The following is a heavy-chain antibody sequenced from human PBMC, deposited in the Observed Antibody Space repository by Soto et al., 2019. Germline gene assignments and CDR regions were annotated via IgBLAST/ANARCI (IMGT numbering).Heavy chain of an antibody. V-gene: IGHV3-30*18. D-gene: IGHD3-10*01. CDR2: ISYDGSNK. CDR1: GFTFSSYG. CDR3: AKEIRLGVGELHLDY. Sequence: GGSLRLSCAASGFTFSSYGMHWVRQAPGKGLEWVAVISYDGSNKYYADSVKGRFTISRDNSKNTLYLQMNSLRAEDTAVYYCAKEIRLGVGELHLDYWGQGTLVTVSS. J-gene: IGHJ4*02.